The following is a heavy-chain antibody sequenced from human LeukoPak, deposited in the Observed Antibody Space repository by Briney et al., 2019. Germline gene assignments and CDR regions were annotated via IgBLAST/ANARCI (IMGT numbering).Heavy chain of an antibody. CDR3: ARDDLYCSSTSCHPFQH. V-gene: IGHV3-21*01. CDR1: GFTVSSNY. J-gene: IGHJ1*01. D-gene: IGHD2-2*01. Sequence: GGSLRLSCAASGFTVSSNYMSWVRQAPGKGLEWVSSISGSSSYIYYADSVKGRFTISRDNAKNSLYLQMNSLRAEDTAVYYCARDDLYCSSTSCHPFQHWGQGTLVTVSS. CDR2: ISGSSSYI.